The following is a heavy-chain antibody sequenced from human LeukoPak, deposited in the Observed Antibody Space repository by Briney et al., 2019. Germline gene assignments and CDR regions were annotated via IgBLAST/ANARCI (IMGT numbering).Heavy chain of an antibody. CDR2: IYYSGST. J-gene: IGHJ3*02. CDR3: ARVMSVTSDAFDI. V-gene: IGHV4-31*03. D-gene: IGHD4-17*01. Sequence: SQTLSLTCTVSGGSISSGGYYWRWIRQHPGKGLEWIGYIYYSGSTYYNPSLKSRVTISVDTSKNQFSLKLSSVTAADTAVYYCARVMSVTSDAFDIWGQGTMVTVSS. CDR1: GGSISSGGYY.